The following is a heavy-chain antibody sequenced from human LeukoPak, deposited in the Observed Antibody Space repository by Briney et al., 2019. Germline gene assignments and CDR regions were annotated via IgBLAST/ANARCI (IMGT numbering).Heavy chain of an antibody. Sequence: PSETLSLTCDVSGVSINICCYYWPWIRQPPGKGLEWIGYKYYSGSTRSNSSLRSRLTISLDSSNNQFSLRLTSVTAADKAVYYCARGRSYGFDFDSWGPGTLVIVSS. CDR1: GVSINICCYY. V-gene: IGHV4-61*01. D-gene: IGHD5-18*01. CDR3: ARGRSYGFDFDS. CDR2: KYYSGST. J-gene: IGHJ4*02.